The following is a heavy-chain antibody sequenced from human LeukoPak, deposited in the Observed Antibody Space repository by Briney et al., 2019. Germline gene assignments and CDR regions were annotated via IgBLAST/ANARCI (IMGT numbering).Heavy chain of an antibody. CDR2: ISHDGSNK. V-gene: IGHV3-30*04. Sequence: GGSLRHSCAASGFIFNNYAIHWVRQAPGRGLEWVAAISHDGSNKFYADSVKGRFTSSRDNSRNTLSLQMNSLRPEDTAMYYCARDLDTSMVELDYWGQGTLVTVSS. CDR1: GFIFNNYA. J-gene: IGHJ4*02. CDR3: ARDLDTSMVELDY. D-gene: IGHD5-18*01.